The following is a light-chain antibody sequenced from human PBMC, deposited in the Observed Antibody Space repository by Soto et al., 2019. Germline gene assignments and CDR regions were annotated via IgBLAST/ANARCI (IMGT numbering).Light chain of an antibody. CDR1: QSVSSNY. V-gene: IGKV3-20*01. J-gene: IGKJ1*01. Sequence: ETVLTQSPGTLSXSPGERATLSCRASQSVSSNYLAWYQQKPGQAPRLLMYGTSNRVTGIPDRFSGSGSETDFTLTISRLEPEDFAVYYCQQYGNTLWTFGQGTKVEV. CDR3: QQYGNTLWT. CDR2: GTS.